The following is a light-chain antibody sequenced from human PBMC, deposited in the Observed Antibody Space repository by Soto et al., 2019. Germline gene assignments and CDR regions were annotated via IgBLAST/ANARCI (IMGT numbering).Light chain of an antibody. V-gene: IGKV3-20*01. CDR2: AAS. CDR3: QQYGSSSYT. CDR1: QSISSSY. Sequence: EIVLTQSPGTLSLSPGERATLSCRASQSISSSYLAWYQQKPGQAPRLLIYAASSRATGIPDRFSGSVSGTDFTLTISRLEPEDFAGKYCQQYGSSSYTFGQGTQLEIK. J-gene: IGKJ2*01.